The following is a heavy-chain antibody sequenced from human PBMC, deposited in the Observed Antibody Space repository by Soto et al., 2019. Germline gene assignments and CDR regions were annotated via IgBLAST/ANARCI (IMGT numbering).Heavy chain of an antibody. V-gene: IGHV4-39*01. CDR3: ARRFGLQFPFDY. J-gene: IGHJ4*02. D-gene: IGHD5-12*01. Sequence: QLQLQESGPGLVKPSETLSLTCTVSGGSISSSSYYWGWIRQPPGKGLEWIGSIYYSGSTYYNPSLKSRVTISVDTSKNQFSLKLSSVTAADTAVYYCARRFGLQFPFDYWGQGTLVTVSS. CDR1: GGSISSSSYY. CDR2: IYYSGST.